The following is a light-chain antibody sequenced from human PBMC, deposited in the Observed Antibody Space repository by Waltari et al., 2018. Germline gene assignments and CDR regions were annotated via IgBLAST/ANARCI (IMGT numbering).Light chain of an antibody. J-gene: IGLJ7*01. CDR2: EGS. CDR1: SRDVGSYNL. V-gene: IGLV2-23*01. CDR3: CSYAGSSTLAV. Sequence: QSALTQPASVSGSPGQSITISCTGTSRDVGSYNLVSWYQQHPGKAPKRMIYEGSKRPSGVSNRFSGSKSGNTASLTISGLQAEDEADYYCCSYAGSSTLAVFGGGTQLTVL.